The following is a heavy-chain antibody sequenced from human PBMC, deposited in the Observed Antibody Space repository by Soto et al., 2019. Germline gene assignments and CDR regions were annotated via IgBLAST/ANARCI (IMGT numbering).Heavy chain of an antibody. CDR1: GYTFTSYV. CDR3: ARDAAVAEYYFDY. D-gene: IGHD6-13*01. CDR2: INAGNGNT. V-gene: IGHV1-3*01. J-gene: IGHJ4*02. Sequence: QVQLVQSGAEVKKPGASVKVSCKTSGYTFTSYVVHWVRQAPGQRPEWMGWINAGNGNTKYSQKFQGRVSITRDTSASTVYMELNSLRSEHTAVYYCARDAAVAEYYFDYWGQGTLITVSS.